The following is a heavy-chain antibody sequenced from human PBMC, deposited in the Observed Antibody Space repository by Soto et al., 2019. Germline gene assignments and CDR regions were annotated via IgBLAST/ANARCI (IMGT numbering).Heavy chain of an antibody. J-gene: IGHJ6*02. CDR3: ARENWSMDYDFWSGYYYGMDV. D-gene: IGHD3-3*01. CDR1: GGTFSSYA. Sequence: SVKVSCKASGGTFSSYAISWVRQAPGQGLEWMGGIIPIFGTANYAQKFQGRVTITADESTSTAYMELSSLRSEDMAVYYCARENWSMDYDFWSGYYYGMDVWGQGTTVTVSS. CDR2: IIPIFGTA. V-gene: IGHV1-69*13.